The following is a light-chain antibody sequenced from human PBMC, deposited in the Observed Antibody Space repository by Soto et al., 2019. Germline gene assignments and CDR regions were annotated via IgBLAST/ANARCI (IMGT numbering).Light chain of an antibody. CDR1: QSVKSN. CDR2: GAS. CDR3: QQYNNWTPIT. Sequence: EIVMTQSPVTLSLSPGERATLSCRASQSVKSNLAWYQQKLGQAPRLLLYGASNRAPGIPARFSGSGSETEFTLTITSMESEDFAVYYCQQYNNWTPITFGQGTKVEFK. V-gene: IGKV3-15*01. J-gene: IGKJ1*01.